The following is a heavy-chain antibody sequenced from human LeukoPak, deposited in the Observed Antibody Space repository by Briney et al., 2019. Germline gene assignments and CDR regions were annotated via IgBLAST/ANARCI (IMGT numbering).Heavy chain of an antibody. CDR3: ARVDLHLYYYYYYGMDV. CDR1: GGSISSSNW. CDR2: IYHSGST. V-gene: IGHV4-4*02. J-gene: IGHJ6*04. Sequence: PSGTLSLTCAVSGGSISSSNWWSWVRQPPGKGLEWIGEIYHSGSTNYNPSLKSRVTISVDRSKNQFSLKLSSVTAADTAVYYCARVDLHLYYYYYYGMDVWGKGTTVTVSS. D-gene: IGHD4-11*01.